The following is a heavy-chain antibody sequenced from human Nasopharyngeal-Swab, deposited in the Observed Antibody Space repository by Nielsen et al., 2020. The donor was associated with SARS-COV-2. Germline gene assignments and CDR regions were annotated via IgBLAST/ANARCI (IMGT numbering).Heavy chain of an antibody. D-gene: IGHD1-26*01. CDR2: IKKDGSEK. V-gene: IGHV3-7*01. CDR3: VRMGDYTWNGFDI. J-gene: IGHJ3*02. Sequence: VRQAPGKGLEWEANIKKDGSEKYYVDSVKGRFTISRDNTKNSVYLQMNSLRAEDTAVYYCVRMGDYTWNGFDIWGQGTMVTVSS.